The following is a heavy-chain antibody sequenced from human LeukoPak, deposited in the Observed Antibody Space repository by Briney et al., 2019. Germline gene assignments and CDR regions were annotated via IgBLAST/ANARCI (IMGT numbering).Heavy chain of an antibody. CDR1: AFTFRSDR. CDR2: IKEDANEE. J-gene: IGHJ6*03. Sequence: GGSLRLSCAACAFTFRSDRMSWVRQAPGKGLEWVANIKEDANEEYYVDSVRGRFIISRDNAKNSLFLQMYSLRADDTAVYYCARAGYCTSNSCYSPNFYYMDVWGKGTTVAVSS. V-gene: IGHV3-7*01. D-gene: IGHD2-2*01. CDR3: ARAGYCTSNSCYSPNFYYMDV.